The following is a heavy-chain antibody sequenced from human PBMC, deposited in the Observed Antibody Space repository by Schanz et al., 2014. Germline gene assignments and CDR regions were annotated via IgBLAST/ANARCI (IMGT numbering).Heavy chain of an antibody. Sequence: QLHQWGAGLLKPSETLSLTCAVSGGSFSAYYWSWIRQPRGKGLEWIGEISDNGGANNPSLQGGVPTPGETSRKEVSLSLRSVTAADTAVYYCVVGDVGAHSYFYYGMEVWGQGTTVTVSS. D-gene: IGHD3-16*01. V-gene: IGHV4-34*01. CDR2: ISDNGGA. CDR1: GGSFSAYY. CDR3: VVGDVGAHSYFYYGMEV. J-gene: IGHJ6*02.